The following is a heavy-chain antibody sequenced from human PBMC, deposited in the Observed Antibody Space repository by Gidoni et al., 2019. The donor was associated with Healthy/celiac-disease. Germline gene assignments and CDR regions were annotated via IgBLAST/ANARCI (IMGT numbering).Heavy chain of an antibody. D-gene: IGHD6-6*01. J-gene: IGHJ6*02. V-gene: IGHV3-49*03. CDR2: IRSKAYGGTT. CDR1: GLTFGDYA. Sequence: EVQLVESGGGLVQPGRSLRLSCTASGLTFGDYAMSWFRQAPGKGLEWVGFIRSKAYGGTTEYAASVKGRFTISRDDSKSIAYLQMNSLKTEDTAVYYCTRETSILWYYYGMDVWGQGTTVTVSS. CDR3: TRETSILWYYYGMDV.